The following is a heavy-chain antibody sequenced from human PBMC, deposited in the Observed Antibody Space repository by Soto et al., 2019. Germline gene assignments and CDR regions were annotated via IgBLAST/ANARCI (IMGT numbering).Heavy chain of an antibody. CDR2: INAGNGNT. CDR1: GYTFTSYA. J-gene: IGHJ6*02. Sequence: QVQLVQSGAEEKKPGASVKVSCKASGYTFTSYAMHWVRQAPGQRLEWMGWINAGNGNTKYSQKFQGRVTITRDTSASTAYMELLSLRPEDTAVYYCARDPSYYGMDVWGQGTTVTVSS. CDR3: ARDPSYYGMDV. V-gene: IGHV1-3*05.